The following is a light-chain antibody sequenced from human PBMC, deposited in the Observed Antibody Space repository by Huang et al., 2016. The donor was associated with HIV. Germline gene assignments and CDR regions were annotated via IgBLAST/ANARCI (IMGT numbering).Light chain of an antibody. J-gene: IGKJ5*01. Sequence: DIQMTQSPSSLSASVGDRVTITCRASQTIKKYLNWYQQKPSQAPRLLIYGASNLQTEVPSRFSGSGSGTDFSLTMSSLQPEDFAIYYCQQSHSTPQTFGQGTRLDIK. V-gene: IGKV1-39*01. CDR1: QTIKKY. CDR2: GAS. CDR3: QQSHSTPQT.